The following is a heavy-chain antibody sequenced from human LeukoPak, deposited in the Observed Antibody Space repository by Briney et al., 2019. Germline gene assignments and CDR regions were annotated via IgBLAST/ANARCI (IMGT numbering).Heavy chain of an antibody. Sequence: GGSLRLSCAASGFIFSTYSMIWVRQAPGKGLEWVAYISISGSSIYYADAVKGRFTISRDNAKNSLYLQGKSLRVDDTAVYYCARERFHGSGAPKYNFWGQGTLVTVSS. CDR3: ARERFHGSGAPKYNF. J-gene: IGHJ4*02. CDR1: GFIFSTYS. V-gene: IGHV3-48*04. D-gene: IGHD3-10*01. CDR2: ISISGSSI.